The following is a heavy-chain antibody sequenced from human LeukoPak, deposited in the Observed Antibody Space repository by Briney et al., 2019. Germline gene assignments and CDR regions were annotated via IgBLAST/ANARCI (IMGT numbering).Heavy chain of an antibody. V-gene: IGHV3-9*01. J-gene: IGHJ6*03. Sequence: GGSLRLSCAASGFAFSSYSMNWVRQAPGKGLEWVSGISSKSDNIGYADSVEGRFTISRDNAKNTLYLEMKSLRIEDTALYYCARSRWYGDYYNFYMDVWGKGTTVTISS. CDR1: GFAFSSYS. CDR3: ARSRWYGDYYNFYMDV. CDR2: ISSKSDNI. D-gene: IGHD3-10*01.